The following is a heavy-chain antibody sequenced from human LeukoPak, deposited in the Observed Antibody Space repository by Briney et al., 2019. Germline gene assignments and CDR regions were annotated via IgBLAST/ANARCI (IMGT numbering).Heavy chain of an antibody. CDR3: ARGLAVGATFQH. CDR2: ISSSSSYI. V-gene: IGHV3-21*04. CDR1: GFTFSSHS. Sequence: GGSLRLSCAASGFTFSSHSMNWVRQAPGKGLEWVSSISSSSSYIYYADSVKGRFTISRDNAKNSLYLQMNSLRAEDTAVYYCARGLAVGATFQHWGQGTLVTVSS. J-gene: IGHJ1*01. D-gene: IGHD1-26*01.